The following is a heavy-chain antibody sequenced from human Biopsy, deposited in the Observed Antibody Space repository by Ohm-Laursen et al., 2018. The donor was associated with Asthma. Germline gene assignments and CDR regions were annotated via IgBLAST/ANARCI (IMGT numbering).Heavy chain of an antibody. CDR1: GFVFSQCG. CDR3: ARQSGQDYGDSSGFDI. V-gene: IGHV3-30*03. J-gene: IGHJ3*02. D-gene: IGHD3-22*01. CDR2: VSSDGHNK. Sequence: SLRLSCAASGFVFSQCGMHWVRQGPGKGLEWVALVSSDGHNKYYEDSVKGRFTISRDNSRKRLYLQINRLTVEDSAVYFCARQSGQDYGDSSGFDIWGQGTKVAVSP.